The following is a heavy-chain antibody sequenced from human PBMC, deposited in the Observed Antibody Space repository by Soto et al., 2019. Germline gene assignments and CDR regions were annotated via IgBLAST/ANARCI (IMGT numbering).Heavy chain of an antibody. Sequence: GGSLRLSCSASGFTFSSYAMHWVRQAPGKGLEYVSAISSNGGSTYYADSVKGRVTISRDNSKNTLYLQMSSLRAEDTAVYYCVKEGSLMVRGVIIETVDYWGQGTLVTVSS. CDR2: ISSNGGST. V-gene: IGHV3-64D*06. J-gene: IGHJ4*02. CDR3: VKEGSLMVRGVIIETVDY. D-gene: IGHD3-10*01. CDR1: GFTFSSYA.